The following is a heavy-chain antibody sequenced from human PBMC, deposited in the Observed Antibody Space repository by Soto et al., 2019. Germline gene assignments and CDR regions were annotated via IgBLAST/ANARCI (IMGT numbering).Heavy chain of an antibody. CDR1: GFTFSSYG. V-gene: IGHV3-30*18. J-gene: IGHJ4*02. CDR2: ISYDGSNK. Sequence: GGSLRLSCAASGFTFSSYGMHWVRQAPGKGLEWVAVISYDGSNKYYADSVKGRFTISRDNSKNTLYLQMNSLRAEDTAVYYCAKDRAPRYSSSSPCDYWGQGTLVTVSS. CDR3: AKDRAPRYSSSSPCDY. D-gene: IGHD6-6*01.